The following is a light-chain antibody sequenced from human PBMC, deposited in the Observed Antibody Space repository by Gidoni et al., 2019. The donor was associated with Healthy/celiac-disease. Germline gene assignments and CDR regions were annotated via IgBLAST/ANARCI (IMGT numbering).Light chain of an antibody. CDR1: QSVSSN. V-gene: IGKV3-15*01. CDR2: GAS. Sequence: EIVMTQSPATLSVSPGERATLSCRASQSVSSNLAWYQQKPGQAPRLLIYGASTRATGIPARFSGSGSGTEFTLTISSLQSEDLAVYYCQQYNNWPPLXXXGGTKVEIK. J-gene: IGKJ4*01. CDR3: QQYNNWPPLX.